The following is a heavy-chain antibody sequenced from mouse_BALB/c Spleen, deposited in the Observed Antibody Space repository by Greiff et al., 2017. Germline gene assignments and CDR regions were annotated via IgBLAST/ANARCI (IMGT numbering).Heavy chain of an antibody. CDR1: GFSLTGYG. CDR3: ARDQREVITTVVSPFAY. CDR2: IWGDGST. V-gene: IGHV2-6-7*01. D-gene: IGHD1-1*01. Sequence: VQRVESGPGLVAPSQSLSITCTVSGFSLTGYGVNWVRQPPGKGLEWLGMIWGDGSTDYNSALKSRLSISKDNSKSQVFLKMNSLQTDDTARYYCARDQREVITTVVSPFAYWGQGTLVTVSA. J-gene: IGHJ3*01.